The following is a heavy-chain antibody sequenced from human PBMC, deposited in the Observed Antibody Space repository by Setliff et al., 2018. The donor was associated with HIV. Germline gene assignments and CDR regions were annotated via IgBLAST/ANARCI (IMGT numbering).Heavy chain of an antibody. V-gene: IGHV4-31*03. Sequence: ASETLSLTCTVSGVSVNSGGYYWSWIRQHPGKGLEWIGYVYYTGKTYYNPSLESRISMSVDTSKNQFSLKLTSVTAADTAIYYCARDLTSNSNCFEPWGQGTQVTVSS. CDR3: ARDLTSNSNCFEP. J-gene: IGHJ5*02. CDR2: VYYTGKT. D-gene: IGHD4-4*01. CDR1: GVSVNSGGYY.